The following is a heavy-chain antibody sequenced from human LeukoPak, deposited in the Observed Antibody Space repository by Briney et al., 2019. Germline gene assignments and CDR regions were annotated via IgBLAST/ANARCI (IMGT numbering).Heavy chain of an antibody. V-gene: IGHV4-38-2*02. Sequence: PSETLSLTCSVSGVSITSYFWNWIRQPPGKGLEWIGSIYHSGSTYYSPSLKSRVTISVDTSKNQFSLKLSSVTAADTAVYYCARVGGIVVVPAQLRWFDPWGQGTLVTVSS. J-gene: IGHJ5*02. D-gene: IGHD2-2*01. CDR2: IYHSGST. CDR1: GVSITSYF. CDR3: ARVGGIVVVPAQLRWFDP.